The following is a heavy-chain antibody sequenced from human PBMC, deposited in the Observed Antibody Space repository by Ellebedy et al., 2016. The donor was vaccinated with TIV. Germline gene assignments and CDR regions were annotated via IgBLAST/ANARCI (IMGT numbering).Heavy chain of an antibody. J-gene: IGHJ5*01. V-gene: IGHV4-59*01. CDR1: GRSISSYY. D-gene: IGHD4-17*01. CDR3: ARGGASSEWFAS. Sequence: SETLSLTXTVSGRSISSYYWSWIRQPPGKGLEWIGYISYSGSTNYNPSLKSRVTISVDTSKNRFSLTLSSVTAADTAVYFCARGGASSEWFASWGQGTLVTVSS. CDR2: ISYSGST.